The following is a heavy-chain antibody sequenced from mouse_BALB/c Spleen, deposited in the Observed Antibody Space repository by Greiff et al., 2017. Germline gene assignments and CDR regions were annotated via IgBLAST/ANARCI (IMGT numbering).Heavy chain of an antibody. Sequence: EVQLQQSGTVLARPGASVKMSCKASGYTFTSYWMHWVKQRPGQGLEWIGAIYPGNSDTSYNQKFKGKAKLTAVTSTSTAYMELSSLTNEDSAVYYCTRGGGTHYAMDYWGQGTSVTVSS. J-gene: IGHJ4*01. D-gene: IGHD1-1*02. CDR2: IYPGNSDT. CDR1: GYTFTSYW. V-gene: IGHV1-5*01. CDR3: TRGGGTHYAMDY.